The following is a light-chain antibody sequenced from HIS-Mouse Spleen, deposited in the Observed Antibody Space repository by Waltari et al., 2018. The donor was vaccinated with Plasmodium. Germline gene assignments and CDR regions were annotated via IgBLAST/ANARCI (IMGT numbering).Light chain of an antibody. Sequence: EIVMTQSPATLSVSPGDRATIPCRASQSVSSKLAWYQQKPGQAPRLLIYGASTRASGIPARFSGSGSGTEFTLTISSLQSEDFAVYYCQQYNNWPFTFGPGTKVDIK. CDR2: GAS. CDR1: QSVSSK. V-gene: IGKV3-15*01. J-gene: IGKJ3*01. CDR3: QQYNNWPFT.